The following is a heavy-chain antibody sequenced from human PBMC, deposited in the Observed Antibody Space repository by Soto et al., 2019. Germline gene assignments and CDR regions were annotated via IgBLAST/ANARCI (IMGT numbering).Heavy chain of an antibody. V-gene: IGHV4-34*01. Sequence: SETLSLTCAVYGGSFSGYYWSWIRQPPGKGLEWIGEINHSGSTNYNPSLKSRVTISVDTSKNQFSLKLSSVTAADTAVYYCARTYRTRALYYYYYMDVWGKGTTVTVSS. CDR2: INHSGST. J-gene: IGHJ6*03. CDR3: ARTYRTRALYYYYYMDV. D-gene: IGHD3-16*02. CDR1: GGSFSGYY.